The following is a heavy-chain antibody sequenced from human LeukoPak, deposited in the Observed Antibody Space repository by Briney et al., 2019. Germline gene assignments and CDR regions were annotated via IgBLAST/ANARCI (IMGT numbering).Heavy chain of an antibody. D-gene: IGHD5-18*01. J-gene: IGHJ4*02. CDR2: INHSGST. Sequence: PSETLSLTCDVYGGSFSGYYWSWIRQPPGKGLEWIGEINHSGSTNYNPSLKSRVTISVDTSKNQFSLKLSSVTAADTAVYYCARGRGLVYSYGRFDYWGQGTLVTVSS. CDR1: GGSFSGYY. V-gene: IGHV4-34*01. CDR3: ARGRGLVYSYGRFDY.